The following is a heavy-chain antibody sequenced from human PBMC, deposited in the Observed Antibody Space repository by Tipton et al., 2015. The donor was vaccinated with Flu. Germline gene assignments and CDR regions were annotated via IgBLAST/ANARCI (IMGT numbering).Heavy chain of an antibody. V-gene: IGHV3-21*01. Sequence: SLILSCAASGFTFSSYSMNWVRQAPGKGLEWVSSITSSSSYIYYADSVKGRFTISRDNAKNSLYLQMNSLRAEDTAVYYCARDTYYYDSSSYYYWGQGTLVTVSS. CDR3: ARDTYYYDSSSYYY. D-gene: IGHD3-22*01. J-gene: IGHJ4*02. CDR2: ITSSSSYI. CDR1: GFTFSSYS.